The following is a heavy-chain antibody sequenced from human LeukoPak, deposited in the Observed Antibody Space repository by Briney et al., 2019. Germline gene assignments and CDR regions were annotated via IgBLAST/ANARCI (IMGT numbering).Heavy chain of an antibody. V-gene: IGHV3-21*01. CDR1: GFTFSSYS. J-gene: IGHJ4*02. CDR3: ARDLGGIVGAERAPDY. D-gene: IGHD1-26*01. Sequence: PGGSLRLSCAASGFTFSSYSMNWVRQAPGKGLEWVSSISSSSSYIYYADSVKGRFTISRDNAKNSLYLQMNRLRAEDTAVYYCARDLGGIVGAERAPDYWGQGTLVTVSS. CDR2: ISSSSSYI.